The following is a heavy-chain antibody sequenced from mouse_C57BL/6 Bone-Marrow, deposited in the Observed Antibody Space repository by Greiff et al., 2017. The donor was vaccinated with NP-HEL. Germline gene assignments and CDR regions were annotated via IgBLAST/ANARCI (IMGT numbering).Heavy chain of an antibody. V-gene: IGHV1-15*01. Sequence: VKLQESGAELVRPGASVTLSCKASGYTFTDYEMHWVKQTPVHGLEWIGAIDPETGGTAYNQKFKGKAILTADKSSSTAYMELRSLTSEDSAVYYCTRGYYDYDIGYWGQGTTLTVSS. D-gene: IGHD2-4*01. CDR2: IDPETGGT. J-gene: IGHJ2*01. CDR3: TRGYYDYDIGY. CDR1: GYTFTDYE.